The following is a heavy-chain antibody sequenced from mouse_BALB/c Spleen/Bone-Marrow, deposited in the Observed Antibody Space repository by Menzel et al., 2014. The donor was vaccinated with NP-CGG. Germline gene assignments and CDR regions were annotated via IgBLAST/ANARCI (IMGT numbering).Heavy chain of an antibody. CDR3: ARLSYYGLTDY. V-gene: IGHV4-1*02. CDR2: INPDSNTI. Sequence: EVMLVESGGGLVQPGGSLKLSCAASGFDFSRYWMSWVRQAPGKGLEWIGEINPDSNTINYTPSLKDKFTISRDNAKNTLYLQMSKVRSEDTALYYCARLSYYGLTDYWGQGTTLTVSS. D-gene: IGHD1-2*01. CDR1: GFDFSRYW. J-gene: IGHJ2*01.